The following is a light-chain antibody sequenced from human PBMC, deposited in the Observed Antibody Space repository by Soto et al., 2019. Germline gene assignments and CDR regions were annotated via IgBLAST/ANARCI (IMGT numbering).Light chain of an antibody. CDR2: AAS. Sequence: DIQLTQSPSSLSASVGGRVTITCRASQSISSYLNWYQQKPGKAPKLLIYAASSLQSGVPSRFSGSGSGTDFTLTISSLQPEDFATYYCQQSYSNPETFGQGTKVDIK. J-gene: IGKJ1*01. CDR1: QSISSY. CDR3: QQSYSNPET. V-gene: IGKV1-39*01.